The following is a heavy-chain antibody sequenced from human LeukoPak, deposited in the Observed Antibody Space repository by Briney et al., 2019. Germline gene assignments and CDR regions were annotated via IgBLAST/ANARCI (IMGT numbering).Heavy chain of an antibody. Sequence: GGSLRLSCSASGFNFRSYEMMWVRQPPGKGLEGVSYISSRGWNIYYADSVKGRFTISRDNAKNSLYLQMNSLRAEDKDVYYCAGLGITMIGGVWGKGTMVTISS. CDR2: ISSRGWNI. CDR1: GFNFRSYE. J-gene: IGHJ6*04. V-gene: IGHV3-48*03. D-gene: IGHD3-10*02. CDR3: AGLGITMIGGV.